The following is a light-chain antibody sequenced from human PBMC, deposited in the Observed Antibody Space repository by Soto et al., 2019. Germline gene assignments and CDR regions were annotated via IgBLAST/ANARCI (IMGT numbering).Light chain of an antibody. V-gene: IGKV3-20*01. CDR1: QSVSTRS. Sequence: EIVMTQSPATLSVSPGDRATLSCRANQSVSTRSLAWYQQKPGQAPRLLISGASSRAADIPDRFSGSWSGTAGTITINRLEPEDGSVYDGQQYDRSPRTFGQGTKVDIK. CDR3: QQYDRSPRT. CDR2: GAS. J-gene: IGKJ1*01.